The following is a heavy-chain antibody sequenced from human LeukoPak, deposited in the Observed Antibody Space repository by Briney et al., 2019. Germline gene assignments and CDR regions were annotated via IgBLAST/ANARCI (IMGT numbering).Heavy chain of an antibody. CDR2: IDSSGGYM. CDR3: LSGDRRDY. J-gene: IGHJ4*02. V-gene: IGHV3-21*06. D-gene: IGHD7-27*01. Sequence: GGSLRLSCAASGFTFSSYGMNWVRQAPGKGLEWVSSIDSSGGYMFYADSVKGRFIISRDNAKDSLYLQMNSLRVEDTAVYYCLSGDRRDYWGQGTLVTVSS. CDR1: GFTFSSYG.